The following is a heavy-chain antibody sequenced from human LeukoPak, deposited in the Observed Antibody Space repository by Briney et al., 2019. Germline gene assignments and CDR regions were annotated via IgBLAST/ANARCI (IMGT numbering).Heavy chain of an antibody. D-gene: IGHD6-19*01. Sequence: PSETLSLTCTVSGGSISSSSYYWGWIRQPPGKGLEWIGSIYYSGSTYYNPSLKSRVTISADTSKNQFSLKLSSVTAADTAVYYCARGIAVAGTVDYWGQGTLVTVSS. J-gene: IGHJ4*02. V-gene: IGHV4-39*07. CDR2: IYYSGST. CDR3: ARGIAVAGTVDY. CDR1: GGSISSSSYY.